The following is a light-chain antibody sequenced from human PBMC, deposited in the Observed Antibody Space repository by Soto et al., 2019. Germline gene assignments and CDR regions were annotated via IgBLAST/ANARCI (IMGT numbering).Light chain of an antibody. V-gene: IGLV2-14*01. Sequence: QSALTQPASVSGSPGQSITISCTGTSSDVGGYNYVSWYQQHPGKAPKLMIYDVSNRPSGVSNRFSGSKSGNTASLTISGLPAEDEADYYCSSYTSSRTLLYVFGTGTKVTV. J-gene: IGLJ1*01. CDR1: SSDVGGYNY. CDR3: SSYTSSRTLLYV. CDR2: DVS.